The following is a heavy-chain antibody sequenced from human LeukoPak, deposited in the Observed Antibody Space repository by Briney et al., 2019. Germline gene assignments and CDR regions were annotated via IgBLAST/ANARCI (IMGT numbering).Heavy chain of an antibody. J-gene: IGHJ4*02. CDR1: GFTFDDYC. V-gene: IGHV3-20*04. CDR3: ARERPYGSGSYPLYYFDY. Sequence: GGSLRLSCAASGFTFDDYCMSWVRQAPGKGVVWGSGINWNGGSTGYADSVKGRFTISRDNGKNSLYLQMNSLRAEDTALYYCARERPYGSGSYPLYYFDYWGQGTLVTVSS. D-gene: IGHD3-10*01. CDR2: INWNGGST.